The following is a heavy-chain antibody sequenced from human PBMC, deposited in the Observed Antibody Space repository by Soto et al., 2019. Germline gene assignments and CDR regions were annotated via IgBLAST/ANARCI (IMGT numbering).Heavy chain of an antibody. CDR3: ARDLHGAFTTMVY. J-gene: IGHJ4*02. CDR2: INPNGYTS. CDR1: GYTFMNYY. D-gene: IGHD5-18*01. V-gene: IGHV1-46*01. Sequence: QVQMVQSGAEVKKPGASVKLSCKASGYTFMNYYIHWVRQAPGQGLEWMGIINPNGYTSTLAQKFQGRLTVTSGTSTSTVYMELGSLSSEDTAVYYCARDLHGAFTTMVYWGQGSLVTVSS.